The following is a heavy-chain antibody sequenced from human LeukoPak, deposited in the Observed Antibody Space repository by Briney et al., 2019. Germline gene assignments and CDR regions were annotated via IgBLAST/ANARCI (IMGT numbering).Heavy chain of an antibody. CDR2: INHSGST. CDR3: ARHRTGLFNAEDTRHNWFDP. V-gene: IGHV4-34*01. CDR1: GGSFSGYY. J-gene: IGHJ5*02. D-gene: IGHD2-21*01. Sequence: SETLSLTCAVYGGSFSGYYWSWIRQPPGKGLEWIGEINHSGSTNYNPSLKSRVTISVDTSKNQFSLKLSSVTAADTAVYYCARHRTGLFNAEDTRHNWFDPWGQGTLVTVSS.